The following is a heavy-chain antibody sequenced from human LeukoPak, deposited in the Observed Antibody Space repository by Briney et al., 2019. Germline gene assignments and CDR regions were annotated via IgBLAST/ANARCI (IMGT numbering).Heavy chain of an antibody. D-gene: IGHD7-27*01. CDR1: GGSFSGYY. J-gene: IGHJ4*02. Sequence: SETLSLTCAVYGGSFSGYYWTWIRQPPGKGLEWIGEISHSGSTNYNPSLKSRVTISVDTSKNQFSLKLSSVTAADTAVYYCARVWGSSDYWGQGTLVTVSS. CDR2: ISHSGST. V-gene: IGHV4-34*01. CDR3: ARVWGSSDY.